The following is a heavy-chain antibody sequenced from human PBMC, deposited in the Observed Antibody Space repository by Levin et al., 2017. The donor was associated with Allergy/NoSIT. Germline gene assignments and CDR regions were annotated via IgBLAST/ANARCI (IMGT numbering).Heavy chain of an antibody. CDR1: GYTFTSYY. Sequence: ASVKVSCKASGYTFTSYYIHWVRQAPGQGLEWMGIIFPSGGSTSYAQKFQGRVTMTRDTSTSTAYMELSSLRSEDTAVYYCARDGYCTGGVCPLDYWGQGTLVTVSS. J-gene: IGHJ4*02. V-gene: IGHV1-46*01. CDR2: IFPSGGST. D-gene: IGHD2-8*02. CDR3: ARDGYCTGGVCPLDY.